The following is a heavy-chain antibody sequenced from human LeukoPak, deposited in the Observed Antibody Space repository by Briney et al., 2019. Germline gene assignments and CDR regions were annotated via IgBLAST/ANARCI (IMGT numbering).Heavy chain of an antibody. CDR1: GGSISSSSYY. CDR3: ARDWEGYYGSGSPFDP. CDR2: IYYSGST. D-gene: IGHD3-10*01. J-gene: IGHJ5*02. Sequence: PSETLSLTCTVSGGSISSSSYYWGWIRQPPGKGLEWIGSIYYSGSTYYNPSLKSRVTISVDTSKNQFSLKLSSVTAADTAVYYCARDWEGYYGSGSPFDPWGQGTLVTVSS. V-gene: IGHV4-39*07.